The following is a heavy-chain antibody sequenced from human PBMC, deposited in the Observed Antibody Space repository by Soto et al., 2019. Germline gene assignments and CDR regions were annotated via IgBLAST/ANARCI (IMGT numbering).Heavy chain of an antibody. D-gene: IGHD1-1*01. V-gene: IGHV6-1*01. J-gene: IGHJ6*02. CDR1: GDSVSSNSAA. Sequence: SQTLSLTCAISGDSVSSNSAAWNWIRQSPSRGLEWLGRTYYRSKWYNDYAVSVKSRITINPDTSKNQFSLQLNSVTPEDTVVYYCARLSTGSTVYYYYGMDVWGQGTTVTVSS. CDR2: TYYRSKWYN. CDR3: ARLSTGSTVYYYYGMDV.